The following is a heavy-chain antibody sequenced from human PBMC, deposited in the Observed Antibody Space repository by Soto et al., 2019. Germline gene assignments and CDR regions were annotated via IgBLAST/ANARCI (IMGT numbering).Heavy chain of an antibody. D-gene: IGHD6-19*01. Sequence: PSETLSLTCTVSGGSISSYYWSWIRQPPGKGLEWIGYIYYSGSTNYNPSLKSRVTISVDTSKNQFSLKLSSVTAADTAVYYCARVGYSSGWYGVTGGVYDYWGQGTLVTVSS. CDR1: GGSISSYY. CDR2: IYYSGST. V-gene: IGHV4-59*01. J-gene: IGHJ4*02. CDR3: ARVGYSSGWYGVTGGVYDY.